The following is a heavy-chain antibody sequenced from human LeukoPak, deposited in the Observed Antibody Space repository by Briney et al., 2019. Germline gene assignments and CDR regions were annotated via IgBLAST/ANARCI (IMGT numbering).Heavy chain of an antibody. J-gene: IGHJ5*02. Sequence: AETLTLTCTASGFSISTYYWSWIRQPAGRGLEWIGRIYTSGSTNYNPYLKSRVTMSVDTSKKQFSLKLSSVPAADTGVYYCAREEEQMARGLEPWGQGALVTVSS. D-gene: IGHD5-24*01. CDR3: AREEEQMARGLEP. V-gene: IGHV4-4*07. CDR2: IYTSGST. CDR1: GFSISTYY.